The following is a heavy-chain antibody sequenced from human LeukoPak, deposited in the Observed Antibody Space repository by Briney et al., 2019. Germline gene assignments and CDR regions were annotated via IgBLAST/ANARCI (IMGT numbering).Heavy chain of an antibody. J-gene: IGHJ4*02. D-gene: IGHD3-9*01. CDR1: GFTFSSYA. V-gene: IGHV3-23*01. Sequence: GGSLRLSCAASGFTFSSYAMSWVRQAPGKGLEWVSAISGSGGSTYYADSVKGRFTISRDNPKNTLYLQMTSLRAEDTAVYYCASPGYDILTPLDYWGQGTLVTVSS. CDR2: ISGSGGST. CDR3: ASPGYDILTPLDY.